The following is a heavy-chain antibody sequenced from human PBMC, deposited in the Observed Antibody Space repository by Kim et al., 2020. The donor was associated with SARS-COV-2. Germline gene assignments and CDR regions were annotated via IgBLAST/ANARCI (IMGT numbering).Heavy chain of an antibody. D-gene: IGHD2-15*01. CDR3: ARLCSGGSCYLGDY. CDR2: IWYDGSNK. CDR1: GFTFSSYG. V-gene: IGHV3-33*01. Sequence: GGSLRLSCAASGFTFSSYGMHWVRQAPGKGLEWVAVIWYDGSNKYYADSVKGRFTISRDNSKNTLYLQMNSLRAEDTAVYYCARLCSGGSCYLGDYWGQGTLVTVSS. J-gene: IGHJ4*02.